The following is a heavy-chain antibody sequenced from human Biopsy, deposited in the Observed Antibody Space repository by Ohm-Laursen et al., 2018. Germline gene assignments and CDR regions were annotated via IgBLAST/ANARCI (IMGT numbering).Heavy chain of an antibody. CDR3: VRGVDYYDPYHYYALDV. D-gene: IGHD3-22*01. J-gene: IGHJ6*02. Sequence: SDTLSLTCAVSGESFNGYYWSWIRQTPGKGLEWIGEINHSGRTSYNPSLKGRITISVDTSKNQFSVKVRSVPAAYTAVYYCVRGVDYYDPYHYYALDVWGQGTTVTVSS. V-gene: IGHV4-34*01. CDR1: GESFNGYY. CDR2: INHSGRT.